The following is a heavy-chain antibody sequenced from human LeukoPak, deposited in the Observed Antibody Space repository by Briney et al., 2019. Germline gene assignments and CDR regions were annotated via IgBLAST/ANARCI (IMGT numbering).Heavy chain of an antibody. CDR2: INPNGGGT. Sequence: ASAKVSCKASGCTFTAYYIHWVRQAPGQGLEWMGWINPNGGGTNYAQKFQGRVTMTRDTSIITAYMELSRLRSDDTAVYYCARTDFWSGYLDYWGQGTLVTVSS. D-gene: IGHD3-3*01. V-gene: IGHV1-2*02. CDR1: GCTFTAYY. J-gene: IGHJ4*02. CDR3: ARTDFWSGYLDY.